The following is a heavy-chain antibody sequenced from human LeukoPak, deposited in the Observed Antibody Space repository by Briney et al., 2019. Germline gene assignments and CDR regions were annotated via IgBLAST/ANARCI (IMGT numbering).Heavy chain of an antibody. Sequence: GASVKVSCKASGYTFTSYYIHWVRQAPGQGLEWMGIINPSGGGTSYAQKFQGRVTMTRDTSTSTVYMELNSLRVEDTAVYYCAGGSGSYYKGFGWGQGTLVTVSS. CDR3: AGGSGSYYKGFG. V-gene: IGHV1-46*01. J-gene: IGHJ4*02. CDR1: GYTFTSYY. CDR2: INPSGGGT. D-gene: IGHD3-10*01.